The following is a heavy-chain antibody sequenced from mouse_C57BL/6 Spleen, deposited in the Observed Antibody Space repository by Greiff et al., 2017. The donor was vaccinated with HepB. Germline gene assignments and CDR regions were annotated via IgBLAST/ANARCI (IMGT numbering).Heavy chain of an antibody. D-gene: IGHD2-4*01. J-gene: IGHJ4*01. Sequence: QVQLQQPGAELVRPGTSVKLSCKASGYTFTSYWMHWVKQRPGQGLEWIGVIDPSDSYTNYNQKFKGKATLTVDTSSSTAYMQLSSLTSEDSAVYYCARGALDYDDAGYAMDYWGQGTSVTVSS. CDR1: GYTFTSYW. V-gene: IGHV1-59*01. CDR2: IDPSDSYT. CDR3: ARGALDYDDAGYAMDY.